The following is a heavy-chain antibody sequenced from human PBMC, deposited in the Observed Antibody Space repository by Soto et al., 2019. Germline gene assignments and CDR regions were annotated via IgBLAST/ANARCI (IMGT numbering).Heavy chain of an antibody. J-gene: IGHJ4*02. CDR3: AKAGAVAGRKYYFDY. CDR2: ISYDGSNK. V-gene: IGHV3-30*18. Sequence: GGSLRLSCAASGFTFSSHGMHWVRQAPGKGLEWVAVISYDGSNKYYADSVKGRLTISRDNSKNTLYLQMNSLRAEDTAVYYCAKAGAVAGRKYYFDYWGQGTLVTVSS. CDR1: GFTFSSHG. D-gene: IGHD6-19*01.